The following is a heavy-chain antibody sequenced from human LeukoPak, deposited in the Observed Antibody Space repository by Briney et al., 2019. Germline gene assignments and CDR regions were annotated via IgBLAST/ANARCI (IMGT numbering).Heavy chain of an antibody. V-gene: IGHV1-69*13. CDR1: GGTFSSYA. CDR2: IIPIFGTA. Sequence: SVKVSCKASGGTFSSYAISWVRQAPGQGLEWMGGIIPIFGTANYAQKFQGRVTITADESTSTAYMELSSLRSEDTAVYYCARGDHCSSTSCYGSLVGYWGQGTLVTVSS. CDR3: ARGDHCSSTSCYGSLVGY. J-gene: IGHJ4*02. D-gene: IGHD2-2*01.